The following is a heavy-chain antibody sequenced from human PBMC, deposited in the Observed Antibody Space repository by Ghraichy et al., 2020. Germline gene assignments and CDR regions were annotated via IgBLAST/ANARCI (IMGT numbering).Heavy chain of an antibody. CDR3: ARDQGTYYYGSGSSYNDY. D-gene: IGHD3-10*01. CDR1: GYTFTSYG. CDR2: ISAYNGNT. Sequence: ASVKVSCKASGYTFTSYGISWVRQAPGQGLEWMGWISAYNGNTNYAQKLQGRVTMTTDTSTSTAYMELRSLRSDDTAVYYCARDQGTYYYGSGSSYNDYWGQGTLVTVSS. J-gene: IGHJ4*02. V-gene: IGHV1-18*04.